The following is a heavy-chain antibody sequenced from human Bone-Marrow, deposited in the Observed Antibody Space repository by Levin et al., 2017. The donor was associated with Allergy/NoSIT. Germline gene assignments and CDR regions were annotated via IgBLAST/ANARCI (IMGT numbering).Heavy chain of an antibody. D-gene: IGHD3-10*01. CDR3: ARDFYYGSGSPRGYGMDV. CDR1: GFMFRNYS. J-gene: IGHJ6*02. Sequence: GGSLRLSCVASGFMFRNYSMNWVRQTPGKGLEWVSSISSGAIYTYYADSLEGRFTISRDNDQNSLFLEMTSLKVEDTAVYYCARDFYYGSGSPRGYGMDVWGQGTTVTVSS. CDR2: ISSGAIYT. V-gene: IGHV3-21*01.